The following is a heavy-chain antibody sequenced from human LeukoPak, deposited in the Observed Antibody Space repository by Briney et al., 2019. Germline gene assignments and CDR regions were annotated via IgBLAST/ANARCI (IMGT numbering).Heavy chain of an antibody. V-gene: IGHV4-34*01. Sequence: PSETLSLTCAVYGGSFSDYYWSWIRQPPGKGLEWIGEINHSGSTNYNPSLKSRVTISVDTSKNQFSLKLSSVTAADTAVYYCARDPMTSQGRDYYYGMDVWGQGTTVTVSS. CDR3: ARDPMTSQGRDYYYGMDV. CDR1: GGSFSDYY. J-gene: IGHJ6*02. D-gene: IGHD2-21*02. CDR2: INHSGST.